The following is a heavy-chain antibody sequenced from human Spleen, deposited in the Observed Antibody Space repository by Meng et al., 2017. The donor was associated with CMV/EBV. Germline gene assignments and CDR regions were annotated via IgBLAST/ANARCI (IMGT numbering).Heavy chain of an antibody. Sequence: SETLSLTCTVSGGSISSSNYYWGWIRQRPGKGLEWIASIYSSGTMYFHPSLKSRVTISVDTSKNQFSLKLGSVTAADTAEYYCARDRCCGARCYLVHVGTWFDPWGQGTLVTVSS. D-gene: IGHD2-2*01. V-gene: IGHV4-39*07. CDR2: IYSSGTM. J-gene: IGHJ5*02. CDR1: GGSISSSNYY. CDR3: ARDRCCGARCYLVHVGTWFDP.